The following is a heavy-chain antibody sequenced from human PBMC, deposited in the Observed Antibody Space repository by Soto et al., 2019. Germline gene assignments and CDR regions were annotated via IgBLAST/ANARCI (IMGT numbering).Heavy chain of an antibody. D-gene: IGHD2-2*01. J-gene: IGHJ3*02. CDR1: GDSVSSNSAA. CDR2: TYYRSKWYN. V-gene: IGHV6-1*01. Sequence: PSQTLSLTCAISGDSVSSNSAAWNWIRQSPSRGLEWLGRTYYRSKWYNDYAVSVKSRITINPDTSKNQFSLQLNSVTPEDTAVYYCARVFIGGRVPAAMARDIWGQGTMVTVS. CDR3: ARVFIGGRVPAAMARDI.